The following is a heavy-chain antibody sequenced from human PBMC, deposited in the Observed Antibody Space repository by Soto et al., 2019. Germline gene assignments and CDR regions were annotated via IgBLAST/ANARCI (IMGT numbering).Heavy chain of an antibody. D-gene: IGHD4-4*01. CDR1: GFTFTNYW. J-gene: IGHJ5*02. CDR3: XXXXXXYSXADT. Sequence: EVQLVESGGGLVQPGGSLRLSCAASGFTFTNYWMHWVRQAPGKGLVWVSRIDSDGSSTVYVDSVKGRVTISRDNAKXXXXXXXXXXXXXXXXXXXXXXXXXXYSXADTWGQGTLVTVSS. V-gene: IGHV3-74*01. CDR2: IDSDGSST.